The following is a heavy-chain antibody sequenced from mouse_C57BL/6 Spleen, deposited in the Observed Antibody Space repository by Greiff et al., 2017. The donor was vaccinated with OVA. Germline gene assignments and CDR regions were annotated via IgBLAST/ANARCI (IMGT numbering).Heavy chain of an antibody. CDR2: INPSNGGT. Sequence: QVQLQQPGTELVKPGASVKLSCKASGYTFTSYWMHWVKQRPGQGLEWIGNINPSNGGTNYNEKFKSKATLTVDKSSSTAYMQRSSLTSEDSAVYYCARVGTAQATPFAYWGQGTLVTVSA. CDR1: GYTFTSYW. D-gene: IGHD3-2*02. V-gene: IGHV1-53*01. CDR3: ARVGTAQATPFAY. J-gene: IGHJ3*01.